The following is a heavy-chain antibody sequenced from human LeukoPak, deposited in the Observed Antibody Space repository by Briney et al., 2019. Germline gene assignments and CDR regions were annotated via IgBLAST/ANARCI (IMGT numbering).Heavy chain of an antibody. V-gene: IGHV3-23*01. CDR1: GFRFSSYV. CDR2: IDGSDGAS. J-gene: IGHJ4*02. Sequence: GGSLRLSCAASGFRFSSYVMSWVRRAPGKGLEYVSSIDGSDGASYYADSVKGRFTISRDNSKNTLFLQMNSLRIEDTAVYYCARVDSGNYGYWGQGTLLTVSS. D-gene: IGHD1-26*01. CDR3: ARVDSGNYGY.